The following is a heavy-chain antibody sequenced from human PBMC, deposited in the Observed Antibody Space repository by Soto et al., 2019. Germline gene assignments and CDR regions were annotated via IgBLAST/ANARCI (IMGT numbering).Heavy chain of an antibody. CDR1: GGTFSSYA. V-gene: IGHV1-69*13. CDR2: IIPIFGTA. Sequence: SVKVSCKASGGTFSSYAISWVRQAPGQGLEWMGGIIPIFGTANYAQKFQGRVTITADESTSTAYMELSSLRSEDTAVYYCAVEPYYYGSGSSAIFDYWGQGTLVTVSS. D-gene: IGHD3-10*01. CDR3: AVEPYYYGSGSSAIFDY. J-gene: IGHJ4*02.